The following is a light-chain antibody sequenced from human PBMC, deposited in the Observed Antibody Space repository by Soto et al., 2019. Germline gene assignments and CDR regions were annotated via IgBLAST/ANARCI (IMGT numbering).Light chain of an antibody. CDR1: QSVSDN. CDR3: QQYHKWPPST. V-gene: IGKV3-15*01. Sequence: EIVLTQSPATLSVSPGERATLSCRASQSVSDNLAWYQQKPGQAPRLLIYGASTRATGIPARFSGSGSGTEFTLTITSLQSEDFAVYYCQQYHKWPPSTFGQGTKVDIK. CDR2: GAS. J-gene: IGKJ1*01.